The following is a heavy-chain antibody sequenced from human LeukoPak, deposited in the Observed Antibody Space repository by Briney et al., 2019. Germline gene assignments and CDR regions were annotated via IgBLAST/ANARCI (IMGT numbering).Heavy chain of an antibody. CDR1: GGSISSYY. J-gene: IGHJ4*02. CDR2: IYYSGST. D-gene: IGHD3-16*01. Sequence: SETLSLTCTVSGGSISSYYWSWIRQPPGKGLEWIGYIYYSGSTNYNPSLKSRVTISVDTSKNQFSLKLSSVTAADTAVYYCARGGSEVYFDYWGQGTLVTVSS. V-gene: IGHV4-59*08. CDR3: ARGGSEVYFDY.